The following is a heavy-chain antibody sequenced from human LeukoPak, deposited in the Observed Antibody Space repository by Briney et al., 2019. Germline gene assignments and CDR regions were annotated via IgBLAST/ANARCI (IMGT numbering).Heavy chain of an antibody. CDR1: GFTFSSYA. Sequence: AGGSLRLSCAASGFTFSSYAMHWVRQAPGKGLEWVAVISYDGSNRYYADSVKGRFTISRDNSKNTLYLQMNSLRAEDTAVYYCARAVHEGTYDYWGQGTLVTVSS. V-gene: IGHV3-30-3*01. D-gene: IGHD1-1*01. J-gene: IGHJ4*02. CDR3: ARAVHEGTYDY. CDR2: ISYDGSNR.